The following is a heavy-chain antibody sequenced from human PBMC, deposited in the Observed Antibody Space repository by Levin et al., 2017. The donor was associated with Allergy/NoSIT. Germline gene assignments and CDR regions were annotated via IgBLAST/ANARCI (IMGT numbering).Heavy chain of an antibody. J-gene: IGHJ4*02. CDR3: AKAYGYSSGWFDY. CDR2: ISGSGGST. Sequence: GGSLRLSCAASGFTFSSYGMSWVRQAPGKGLEWVSGISGSGGSTYYADSVKGRFTISRDNSNNTLYLQMNSLRADDTAVYFCAKAYGYSSGWFDYWGQGTLLTVSS. CDR1: GFTFSSYG. D-gene: IGHD6-19*01. V-gene: IGHV3-23*01.